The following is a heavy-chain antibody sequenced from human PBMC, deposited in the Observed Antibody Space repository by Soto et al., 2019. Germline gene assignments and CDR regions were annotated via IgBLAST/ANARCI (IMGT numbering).Heavy chain of an antibody. Sequence: EVQLVQSGAEVKKPGESLRISCKGSGYSFTSYWISWVRQMPGKGLEWMGRIDPSDSYTNFSPSFQGHVTISADKSISTAYLRWSSLKASDTAMYYCATLAKSIAAAGHPYYYYYGMDVWGQGTTVTVSS. CDR2: IDPSDSYT. V-gene: IGHV5-10-1*03. CDR3: ATLAKSIAAAGHPYYYYYGMDV. J-gene: IGHJ6*02. D-gene: IGHD6-13*01. CDR1: GYSFTSYW.